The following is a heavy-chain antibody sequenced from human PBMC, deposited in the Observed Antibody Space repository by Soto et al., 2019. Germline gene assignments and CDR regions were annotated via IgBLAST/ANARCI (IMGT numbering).Heavy chain of an antibody. V-gene: IGHV4-30-2*01. CDR2: IYHSGST. CDR1: GGSISSGGYS. D-gene: IGHD2-2*01. Sequence: SETLSLTCAVSGGSISSGGYSWSLIRQPPGKDLEWIGYIYHSGSTYYNPSLKSRVTISVDRSKNQFSLKLSSVTAADTAVYYCARVPDRWGQGTLVTVSS. CDR3: ARVPDR. J-gene: IGHJ5*02.